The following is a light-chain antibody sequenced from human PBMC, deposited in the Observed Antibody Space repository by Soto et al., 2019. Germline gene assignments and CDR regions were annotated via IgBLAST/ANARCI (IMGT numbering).Light chain of an antibody. CDR3: QQYGSSSWT. CDR1: QSVSRN. J-gene: IGKJ1*01. Sequence: EIVMTQSPATLSVSPGESATLSCRASQSVSRNLAWYQQKPGQAPRLLIYGASTRATGIPVRFSGSGSGTEFTLTISRLEPEDFAVYYCQQYGSSSWTFGQGTKVDIK. CDR2: GAS. V-gene: IGKV3-15*01.